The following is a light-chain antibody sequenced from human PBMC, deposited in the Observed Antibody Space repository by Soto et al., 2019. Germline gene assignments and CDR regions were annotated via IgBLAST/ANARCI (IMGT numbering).Light chain of an antibody. CDR3: QQYGSSPPFT. CDR1: QSVSNSY. V-gene: IGKV3-20*01. Sequence: EIVLTQSPGTLSLSPGERATLSCRASQSVSNSYLAWYQQKPGQAPRLLIYGASNRATGIPDRFSGSGSGADFALTISRLEPEDFAVYYCQQYGSSPPFTFGPGTKVDI. CDR2: GAS. J-gene: IGKJ3*01.